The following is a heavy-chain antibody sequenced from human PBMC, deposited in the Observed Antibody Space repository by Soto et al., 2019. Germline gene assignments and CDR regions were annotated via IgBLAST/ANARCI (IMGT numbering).Heavy chain of an antibody. D-gene: IGHD2-21*01. J-gene: IGHJ6*02. Sequence: SETLSLTCTVSGGSFKSGSYSWSWIRQPPGKGLEWIGYVYHTGRTSYNPSLKSRVSISMDTSKNQFSLKLRSVTAADTAVHYCAGTLDIPTTYYYYGMDVWGPGTTVTVSS. V-gene: IGHV4-61*01. CDR3: AGTLDIPTTYYYYGMDV. CDR1: GGSFKSGSYS. CDR2: VYHTGRT.